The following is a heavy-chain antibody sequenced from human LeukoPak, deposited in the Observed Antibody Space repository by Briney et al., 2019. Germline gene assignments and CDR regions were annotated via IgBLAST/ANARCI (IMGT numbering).Heavy chain of an antibody. V-gene: IGHV4-31*03. D-gene: IGHD5-12*01. Sequence: PSETLSLTCTVSGGSISSGGYYWSWIRQHPGKGLEWIGYIYYSGSTYYNPSLKSRVTISVDTSKNQFSLKLSSVTAADTAVYYCARAGVVVATITMYYWGQGTLVTVSS. J-gene: IGHJ4*02. CDR3: ARAGVVVATITMYY. CDR2: IYYSGST. CDR1: GGSISSGGYY.